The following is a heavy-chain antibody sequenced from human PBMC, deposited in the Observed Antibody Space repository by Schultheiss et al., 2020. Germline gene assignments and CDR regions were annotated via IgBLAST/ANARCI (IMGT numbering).Heavy chain of an antibody. J-gene: IGHJ6*02. V-gene: IGHV3-33*01. Sequence: GGSLRLSCAASGFTFSSYGMHWVRQAPGKGLEWVAVIWYDGSNKYYADSVKGRFTISRDNAKNSLYLQMNSLRAEDTAVYYCARAGRDVWGQGTTVTVSS. CDR2: IWYDGSNK. CDR3: ARAGRDV. D-gene: IGHD3-10*01. CDR1: GFTFSSYG.